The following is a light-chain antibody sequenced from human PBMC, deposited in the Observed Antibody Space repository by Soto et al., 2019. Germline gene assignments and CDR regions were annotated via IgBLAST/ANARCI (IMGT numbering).Light chain of an antibody. CDR3: QQYSTSYRT. J-gene: IGKJ1*01. V-gene: IGKV1-5*03. CDR2: KAS. Sequence: DMQMTQSPSTLSASVGDRVTITCRASQSISSWLAWYQQKPGKAPKLLIYKASSLESGVPSRFSGSGSGTEFPLTISSLQPDDFATYYCQQYSTSYRTFGQGTRVEMK. CDR1: QSISSW.